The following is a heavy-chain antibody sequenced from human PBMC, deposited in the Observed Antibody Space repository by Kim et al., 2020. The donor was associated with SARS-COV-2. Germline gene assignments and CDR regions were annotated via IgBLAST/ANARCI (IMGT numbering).Heavy chain of an antibody. Sequence: GGSLRLSCAASGFTFSGSPLYWVRQASGKGLEWVGRIRRKANSYATGYAASVKGRFTISRDDSKNTAYLEMRGLKTEDTALSYCTIIPATPLAFWDAFDIWGQGTMVTVSS. CDR1: GFTFSGSP. CDR3: TIIPATPLAFWDAFDI. CDR2: IRRKANSYAT. V-gene: IGHV3-73*01. J-gene: IGHJ3*02. D-gene: IGHD3-3*02.